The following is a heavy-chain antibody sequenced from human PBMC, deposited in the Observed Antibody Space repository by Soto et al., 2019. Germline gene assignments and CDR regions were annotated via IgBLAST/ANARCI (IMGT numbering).Heavy chain of an antibody. J-gene: IGHJ6*02. CDR1: GYTFTSYG. CDR2: ISAYNGNT. CDR3: ARVIVGATNLGDYYYGMDV. Sequence: ASVKVSCKASGYTFTSYGISWVRQAPGQGLEWMGWISAYNGNTNYAQKLQGRVTMTTDTSTSTAYMELRSLRSDDTAVYYCARVIVGATNLGDYYYGMDVWGQGTTVTVSS. V-gene: IGHV1-18*01. D-gene: IGHD1-26*01.